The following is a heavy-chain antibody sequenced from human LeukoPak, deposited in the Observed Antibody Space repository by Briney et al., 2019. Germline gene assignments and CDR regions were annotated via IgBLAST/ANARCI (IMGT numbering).Heavy chain of an antibody. D-gene: IGHD6-13*01. J-gene: IGHJ3*01. V-gene: IGHV3-74*01. CDR1: GFTFSENW. CDR2: INRDGGLT. Sequence: PGGSVRLSCVASGFTFSENWMHWVRQAPGKRLAWVSHINRDGGLTNYADSVKGRFTISRDNARNTVYLQMSSLRVEDTAIYFCAREEHRLAEAGTSAFDLGGQGTLVTVSP. CDR3: AREEHRLAEAGTSAFDL.